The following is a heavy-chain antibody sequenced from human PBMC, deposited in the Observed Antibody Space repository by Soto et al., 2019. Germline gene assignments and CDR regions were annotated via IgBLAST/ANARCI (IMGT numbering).Heavy chain of an antibody. CDR2: ISYDGSNK. J-gene: IGHJ4*02. V-gene: IGHV3-30*18. Sequence: QVQLVESGGGVVQPGRSLRLSCAASGFTFSHYGMQWVRQAPGKGLEWVAVISYDGSNKYYADSVKCRFTISRDNSKNTLFLQMNSLRAEDTAVYFCAKEEMATIDYWGQGSLVTVSS. CDR1: GFTFSHYG. CDR3: AKEEMATIDY.